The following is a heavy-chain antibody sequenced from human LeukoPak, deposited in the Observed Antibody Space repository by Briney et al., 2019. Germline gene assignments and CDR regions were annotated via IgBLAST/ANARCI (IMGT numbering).Heavy chain of an antibody. Sequence: GGSLRLSCAASGFTFSTYAVSWVRQAPGKGLEWVSGISGSGDNTYYADSVKGRFTISRDNSKNTLYLQMNSLRAEDTAVYYCAKENVYGGSPFGYFQHWGQGTLVTVSS. CDR2: ISGSGDNT. V-gene: IGHV3-23*01. CDR3: AKENVYGGSPFGYFQH. J-gene: IGHJ1*01. D-gene: IGHD1-26*01. CDR1: GFTFSTYA.